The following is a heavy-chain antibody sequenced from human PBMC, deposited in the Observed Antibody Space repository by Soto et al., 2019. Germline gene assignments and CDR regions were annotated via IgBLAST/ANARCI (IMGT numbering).Heavy chain of an antibody. CDR3: AKGPRVWSRGYSGYFDY. CDR1: GFTFSSYA. Sequence: GGSLRLSCAASGFTFSSYAMSWVRQAPGKGLEWVSAISGSGGITYYADSVKGRFTISRDNSKNTLYLQMNSLRAEDTAVYYCAKGPRVWSRGYSGYFDYWGQGTLVTVSS. V-gene: IGHV3-23*01. CDR2: ISGSGGIT. D-gene: IGHD5-12*01. J-gene: IGHJ4*02.